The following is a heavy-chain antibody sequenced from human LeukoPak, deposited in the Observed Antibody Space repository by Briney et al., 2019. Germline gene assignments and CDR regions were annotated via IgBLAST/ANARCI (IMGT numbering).Heavy chain of an antibody. CDR1: GFTFGDYG. V-gene: IGHV3-30*03. D-gene: IGHD2-21*02. CDR2: LSYDGSHK. CDR3: KTASATADY. Sequence: GGSLRLSCAASGFTFGDYGMHWVRQAPGKGLEWVAVLSYDGSHKYHADSVKGRFAISRDNSKNTLYLQMNNLRAEDTAVYYCKTASATADYWGQGTLVTVSS. J-gene: IGHJ4*02.